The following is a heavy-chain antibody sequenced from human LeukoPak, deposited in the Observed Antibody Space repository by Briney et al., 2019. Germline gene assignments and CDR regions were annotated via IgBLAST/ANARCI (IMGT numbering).Heavy chain of an antibody. V-gene: IGHV3-30*04. CDR3: ARDSTPGSYRFMIGD. Sequence: GGSLRLSCAASGFTFSSYAMHWVRQAPGKGLEWVAVISYDGSNKYYADSAKGRFTISRDNSKNTLYLQMNSLGAEDTALYFCARDSTPGSYRFMIGDWGQGTLVTVSS. CDR2: ISYDGSNK. D-gene: IGHD3-16*02. J-gene: IGHJ4*02. CDR1: GFTFSSYA.